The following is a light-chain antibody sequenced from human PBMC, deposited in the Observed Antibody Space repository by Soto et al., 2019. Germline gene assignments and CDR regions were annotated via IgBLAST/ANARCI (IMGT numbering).Light chain of an antibody. CDR3: SSYTSSSTYV. V-gene: IGLV2-18*02. CDR2: EVS. Sequence: QSALTHPPSVSGCPGQSVTISCTGTSSDVGSYNRVSWYQQPPGTAPKLMIYEVSNRPSGVPDRFSGSKSGNTASLTISGLQAEDEADYYCSSYTSSSTYVFGTGTKLTVL. CDR1: SSDVGSYNR. J-gene: IGLJ1*01.